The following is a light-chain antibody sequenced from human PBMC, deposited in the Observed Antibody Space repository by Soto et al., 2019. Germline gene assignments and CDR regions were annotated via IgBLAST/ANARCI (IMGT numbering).Light chain of an antibody. CDR1: QSISSW. CDR2: DAS. Sequence: DIQMTQSPSSVAASVGDRFTMTCRASQSISSWLARYQQKPGKAPKLLIYDASSLESGVPSRFSGSGSGTEFTLTISSLQPDDFATYYCQQYNSYSRTFGQGTKVDIK. J-gene: IGKJ1*01. CDR3: QQYNSYSRT. V-gene: IGKV1-5*01.